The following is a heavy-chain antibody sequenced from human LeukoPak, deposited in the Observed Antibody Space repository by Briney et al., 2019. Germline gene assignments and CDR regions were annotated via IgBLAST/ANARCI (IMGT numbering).Heavy chain of an antibody. CDR1: GFTFCKYW. CDR2: INTDGTVT. V-gene: IGHV3-74*01. Sequence: GGSLRLSCAASGFTFCKYWMLWVRQAPGKELEGVSRINTDGTVTTYADSVKGRFTVSRDNADNTMFLQMNSVRDEDTAVYYCATKQWLAPPPDSWGQGTPVTVSS. D-gene: IGHD6-19*01. CDR3: ATKQWLAPPPDS. J-gene: IGHJ4*02.